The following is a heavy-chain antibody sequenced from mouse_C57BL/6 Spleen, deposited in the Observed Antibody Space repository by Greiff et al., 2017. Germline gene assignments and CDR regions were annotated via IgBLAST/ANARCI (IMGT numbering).Heavy chain of an antibody. CDR1: GYSFTGYF. CDR2: INPYNGDT. V-gene: IGHV1-20*01. CDR3: ARSNYYDYDVAMDD. D-gene: IGHD2-4*01. Sequence: VQLQQSGPELVKPGDSVKISCKASGYSFTGYFMNWVMQSHGQSLEWIGCINPYNGDTFYNQKFKGKATLTVDKSSSTAHMELRSLTSEDSAVYYCARSNYYDYDVAMDDWGQGTSVTVSS. J-gene: IGHJ4*01.